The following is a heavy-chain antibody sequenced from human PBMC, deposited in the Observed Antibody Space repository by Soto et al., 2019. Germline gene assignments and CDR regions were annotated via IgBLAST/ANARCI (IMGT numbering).Heavy chain of an antibody. J-gene: IGHJ4*02. V-gene: IGHV3-23*01. Sequence: PGGSLRLSCAASGFTFSSNAMSWVRRAPGKGLEWVSGITGSGGITDYADSVKGQFTISRDNSRNTLYLQMNYLRVDDTAVYFCARDRVSQSLDRLYFDRWGQGTLVTVSS. CDR2: ITGSGGIT. CDR3: ARDRVSQSLDRLYFDR. CDR1: GFTFSSNA. D-gene: IGHD6-19*01.